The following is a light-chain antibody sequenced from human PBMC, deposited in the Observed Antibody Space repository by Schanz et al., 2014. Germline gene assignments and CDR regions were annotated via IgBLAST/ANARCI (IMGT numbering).Light chain of an antibody. V-gene: IGLV2-14*02. J-gene: IGLJ1*01. CDR1: SSDIGSYNL. Sequence: QSALTQPASVSGSPGQSITISCTGTSSDIGSYNLVSWYQHHPGKAPKLLIYDVTKRPSGVPDRFSGSKSGNTASLTVSGLKAEDEADYYCSSNGGVNIYVFGTGTKLTVL. CDR3: SSNGGVNIYV. CDR2: DVT.